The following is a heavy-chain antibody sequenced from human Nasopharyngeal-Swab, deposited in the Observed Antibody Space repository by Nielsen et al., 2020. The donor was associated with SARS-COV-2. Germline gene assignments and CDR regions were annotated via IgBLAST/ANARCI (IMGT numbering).Heavy chain of an antibody. J-gene: IGHJ3*02. CDR1: GFTFSDYY. D-gene: IGHD1-26*01. CDR3: ARDRRRIVGATDAFDI. Sequence: GESLKISCAASGFTFSDYYMSWVRQAPGKGLEWVSVIYSGGSTYYADSVKGRFTISRDNSKNTLYLQMNSLRAEDTAVYYCARDRRRIVGATDAFDIWGQGTMVTVSS. CDR2: IYSGGST. V-gene: IGHV3-53*01.